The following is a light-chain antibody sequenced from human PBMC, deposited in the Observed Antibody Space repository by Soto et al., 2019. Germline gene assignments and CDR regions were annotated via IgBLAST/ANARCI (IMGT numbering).Light chain of an antibody. J-gene: IGKJ1*01. Sequence: IFITQSPAPLSLSPGQRATLSLRASQSVSSNHLAWYQQKPGQAPRLLIYGGSSRATGIPVRFSGSGSETDFTLTITRLEPEDFAVYYCQQYSRSRTFGQGTKVDIK. V-gene: IGKV3-20*01. CDR3: QQYSRSRT. CDR2: GGS. CDR1: QSVSSNH.